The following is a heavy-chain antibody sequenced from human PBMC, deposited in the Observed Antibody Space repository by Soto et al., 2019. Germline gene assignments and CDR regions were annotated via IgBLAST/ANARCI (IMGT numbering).Heavy chain of an antibody. Sequence: QVQLVQSGAEVKKPGASVKVSCKASGYTFTGYYMHWVRQAPGQGLEWMGWINPNSGGTNYAQKFQGWVTMTRDTSSSTAYMEVSGLGADDTAVYYCARDVYDRWGGYYYCYGMDVWGQGTTVTVSS. CDR1: GYTFTGYY. CDR3: ARDVYDRWGGYYYCYGMDV. V-gene: IGHV1-2*04. CDR2: INPNSGGT. D-gene: IGHD3-16*01. J-gene: IGHJ6*02.